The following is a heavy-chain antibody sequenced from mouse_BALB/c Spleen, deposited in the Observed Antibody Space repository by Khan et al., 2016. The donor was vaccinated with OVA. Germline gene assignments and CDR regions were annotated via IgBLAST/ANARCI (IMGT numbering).Heavy chain of an antibody. CDR3: ASHLSGSFAY. D-gene: IGHD1-3*01. Sequence: EVQLVESGGDLVRPGGSLKLSCAASGFTFSAYGMSWVRQSPDKRLEWVATINSAGYYTYYPDSLKGRFIISRDNAKNTLYLQMRSLKSEDTAIYYCASHLSGSFAYWGQGTLVTVSA. J-gene: IGHJ3*01. V-gene: IGHV5-6*01. CDR2: INSAGYYT. CDR1: GFTFSAYG.